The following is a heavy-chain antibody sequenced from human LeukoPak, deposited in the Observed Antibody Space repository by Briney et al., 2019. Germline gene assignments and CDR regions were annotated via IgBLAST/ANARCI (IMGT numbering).Heavy chain of an antibody. D-gene: IGHD5-24*01. J-gene: IGHJ5*02. CDR2: ISTYNVNT. V-gene: IGHV1-18*04. CDR1: GYTFTSHG. Sequence: ASVKVSCKASGYTFTSHGITWVRQAPGQGLEWMGWISTYNVNTNYAQKLQGRVTLTRDMSTSTDYLELSSLRSEDTAVYYCARDNSVRDEAWWFNPWGQGTLVTVSS. CDR3: ARDNSVRDEAWWFNP.